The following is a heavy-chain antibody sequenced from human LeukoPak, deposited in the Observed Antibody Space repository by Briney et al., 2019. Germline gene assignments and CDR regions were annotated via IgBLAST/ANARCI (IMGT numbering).Heavy chain of an antibody. CDR1: GFTFSSYS. D-gene: IGHD3-10*01. CDR2: ISSGSSYI. V-gene: IGHV3-21*01. J-gene: IGHJ4*02. CDR3: ARVARSYGSDY. Sequence: GGSLRLSCAASGFTFSSYSMNWVRQAPGKGLEWVSSISSGSSYIYYADSVKGRFTISRDNAKNSLYLQMNSLRAEDTAVYYCARVARSYGSDYWGQGTLVTVSS.